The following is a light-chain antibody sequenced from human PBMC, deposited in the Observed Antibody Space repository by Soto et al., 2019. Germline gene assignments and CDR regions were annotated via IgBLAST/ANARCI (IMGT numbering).Light chain of an antibody. J-gene: IGKJ5*01. Sequence: VLTQSPGTLSLSPGERATLSCRASQSVSSSYLAWYQQKPGQAPRLLIYGASSRATGIPDRFSGSGSGTEFTLTISSLQSEDFAGYYYQQYNIWSPITFGQGTRLEIK. CDR3: QQYNIWSPIT. V-gene: IGKV3-20*01. CDR1: QSVSSSY. CDR2: GAS.